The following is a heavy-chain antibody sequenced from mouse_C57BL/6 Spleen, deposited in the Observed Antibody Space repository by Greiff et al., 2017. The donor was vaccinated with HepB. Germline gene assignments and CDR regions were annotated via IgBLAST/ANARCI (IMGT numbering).Heavy chain of an antibody. CDR1: GFTFSDYG. J-gene: IGHJ1*03. CDR2: ISSGSSTI. CDR3: ARPSITTVVAAHWYFDV. V-gene: IGHV5-17*01. Sequence: VQGVESGGGLVKPGGSLTLSCAASGFTFSDYGMHWVRQAPEKGLEWVAYISSGSSTIYYADTVKGRFTISRDNAKNTLFLQMTSLRSEDTAMYYCARPSITTVVAAHWYFDVWGTGTTVTVSS. D-gene: IGHD1-1*01.